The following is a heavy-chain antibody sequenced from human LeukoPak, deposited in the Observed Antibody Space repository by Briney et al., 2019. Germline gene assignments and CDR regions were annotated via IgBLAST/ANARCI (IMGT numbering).Heavy chain of an antibody. CDR2: IYYSGST. J-gene: IGHJ4*02. D-gene: IGHD6-13*01. CDR3: ASSLIAAAGKVSNY. Sequence: PSETLSLTCAVSGXSISSTSYHWAWIRQPPGKGLEWIGNIYYSGSTYYNPSLRSRVTISVDTYKNQFSLKLSSVTAADTAVYYCASSLIAAAGKVSNYWGQGTLVTVSS. CDR1: GXSISSTSYH. V-gene: IGHV4-39*01.